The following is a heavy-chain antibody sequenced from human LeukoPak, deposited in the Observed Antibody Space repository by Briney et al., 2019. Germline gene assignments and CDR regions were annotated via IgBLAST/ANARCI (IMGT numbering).Heavy chain of an antibody. CDR2: IIPIFGTA. V-gene: IGHV1-69*05. D-gene: IGHD6-19*01. Sequence: GASVKVSCXASGGTFSSYAISWVRQAPGQGLEWMERIIPIFGTANYTQKFQGRVTITTDESTSTAYMELSSLRSEDTAVYYCAREGSSGWYDLGAFDIWGQGTMVTVSS. CDR3: AREGSSGWYDLGAFDI. J-gene: IGHJ3*02. CDR1: GGTFSSYA.